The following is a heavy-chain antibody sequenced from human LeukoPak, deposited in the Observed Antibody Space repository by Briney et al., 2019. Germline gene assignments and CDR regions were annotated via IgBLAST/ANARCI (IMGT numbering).Heavy chain of an antibody. J-gene: IGHJ4*02. CDR1: GFTFSSYA. D-gene: IGHD3-10*01. V-gene: IGHV3-30-3*01. CDR3: ASSEDYYGSGSYFPFDY. Sequence: GGSLRLSCAASGFTFSSYAMHWVRQAPGKGLEWVAVISYDGSNKYYADSVKGRFTISRDNSKNTLYLQMNSLRAEDTAVYYCASSEDYYGSGSYFPFDYWGQGTLVTVSS. CDR2: ISYDGSNK.